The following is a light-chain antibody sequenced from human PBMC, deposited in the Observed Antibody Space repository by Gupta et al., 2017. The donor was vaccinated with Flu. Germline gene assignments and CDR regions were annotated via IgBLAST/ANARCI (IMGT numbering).Light chain of an antibody. Sequence: SYELTQPPSVSVSPGQTARITCSGDALPNQYAYWYQQKPGQAPVLVIDKDSERPSGIPERFSGSSSGTTVTLTISGVQAEDEADYYCQSADSSGTLVFGGGTKLTVL. CDR1: ALPNQY. V-gene: IGLV3-25*02. J-gene: IGLJ2*01. CDR2: KDS. CDR3: QSADSSGTLV.